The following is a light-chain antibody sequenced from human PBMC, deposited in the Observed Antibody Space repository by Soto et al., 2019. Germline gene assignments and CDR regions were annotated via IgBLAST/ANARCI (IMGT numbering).Light chain of an antibody. V-gene: IGLV1-47*01. CDR2: RND. Sequence: QSVLTQPPSASGTPGQRVSISCSGGSSNIGSNRLYWYQQVPGTAPKLLIYRNDQRPSGVPDRFSGSKSGTSASLAISGLRSEDEADYYCATWDDTLSVLLFGGGTKVTVL. CDR3: ATWDDTLSVLL. J-gene: IGLJ2*01. CDR1: SSNIGSNR.